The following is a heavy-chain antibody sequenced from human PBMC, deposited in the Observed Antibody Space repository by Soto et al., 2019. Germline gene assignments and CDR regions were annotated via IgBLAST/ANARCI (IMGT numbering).Heavy chain of an antibody. Sequence: ASVKVSCKASGFTFFTSAVQWVRQARGQGLEWIGWIVVGSGNTNYAQKFQERVTITRDMSTNTAYMELTSLRSEDTAVYYCAADPYCGGDCYFDYWGQGIMVTVSS. CDR2: IVVGSGNT. CDR3: AADPYCGGDCYFDY. D-gene: IGHD2-21*02. CDR1: GFTFFTSA. J-gene: IGHJ4*02. V-gene: IGHV1-58*01.